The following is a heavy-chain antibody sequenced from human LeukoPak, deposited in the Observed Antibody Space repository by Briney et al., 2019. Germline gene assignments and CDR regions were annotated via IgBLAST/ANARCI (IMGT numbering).Heavy chain of an antibody. J-gene: IGHJ3*02. CDR3: ARHVNGAQDGYYQYPRDAFDI. Sequence: GESLKISCKGSGYSFTSYWIGWVRQMPGKGLEWMGIIYPGDSDTRYSPSFQGQVTISADKSISTAYLQWSSLKASDTAMYYCARHVNGAQDGYYQYPRDAFDIWGQGTMVTVSS. V-gene: IGHV5-51*01. CDR2: IYPGDSDT. CDR1: GYSFTSYW. D-gene: IGHD3-22*01.